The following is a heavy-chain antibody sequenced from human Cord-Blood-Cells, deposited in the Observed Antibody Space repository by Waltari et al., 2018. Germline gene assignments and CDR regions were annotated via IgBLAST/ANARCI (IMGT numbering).Heavy chain of an antibody. CDR3: ARESSSSWYWFDP. V-gene: IGHV3-30*04. CDR1: GFTFSSYA. Sequence: QVQLVESGGGVVQPGRSLRLSCAASGFTFSSYAMHWVRQAPGKGLGWVAFITYDGSNKYYADSVKGRFTISRDNSKNTLYLQMNSLRAEDTAVYYCARESSSSWYWFDPWGQGTLVTVSS. D-gene: IGHD6-13*01. CDR2: ITYDGSNK. J-gene: IGHJ5*02.